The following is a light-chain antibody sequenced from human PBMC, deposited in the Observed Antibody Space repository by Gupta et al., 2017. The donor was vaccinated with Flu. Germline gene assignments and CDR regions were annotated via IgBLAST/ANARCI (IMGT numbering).Light chain of an antibody. Sequence: EIVMTQSPAILSVSPGERATLSCRASQSVSSNLAWYEQKPGQAPRLLIYGASTRVTGFPARFSGSGYGTEFTLTISSRQSEDFAVYYCQQYNNWPPYAFGQGTKLEIK. V-gene: IGKV3-15*01. CDR1: QSVSSN. CDR2: GAS. J-gene: IGKJ2*01. CDR3: QQYNNWPPYA.